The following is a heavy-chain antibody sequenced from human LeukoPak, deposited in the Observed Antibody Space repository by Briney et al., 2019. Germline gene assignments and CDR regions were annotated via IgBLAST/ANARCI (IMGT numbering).Heavy chain of an antibody. D-gene: IGHD6-19*01. CDR2: IYHSGST. CDR1: GGSISSYY. V-gene: IGHV4-59*12. CDR3: ARDLGSGSPH. Sequence: SETLSLTCTVSGGSISSYYWSWIRQPPGKGLEWIGEIYHSGSTNYNPSLKSRVTISVDKSKNQFSLKLSSVTAADTAVYYCARDLGSGSPHWGQGTLVTVSS. J-gene: IGHJ4*02.